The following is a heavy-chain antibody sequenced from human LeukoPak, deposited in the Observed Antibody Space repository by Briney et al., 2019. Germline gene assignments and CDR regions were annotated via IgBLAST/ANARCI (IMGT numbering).Heavy chain of an antibody. CDR2: ISYDGSNK. Sequence: GGSLRLSCAASGFTFSSYGMHWVRQAPGKGLEWVAVISYDGSNKYYADSVKGRFTISRDNAKSTLYLQMSGLRAEDTAVYYCAREGGLNPAGSVGYVDLWGRGTLVTVSS. CDR1: GFTFSSYG. D-gene: IGHD6-13*01. V-gene: IGHV3-30*03. CDR3: AREGGLNPAGSVGYVDL. J-gene: IGHJ2*01.